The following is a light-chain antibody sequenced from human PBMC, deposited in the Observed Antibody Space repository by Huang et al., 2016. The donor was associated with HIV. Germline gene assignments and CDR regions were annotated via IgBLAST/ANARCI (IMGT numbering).Light chain of an antibody. CDR2: GAS. V-gene: IGKV3-20*01. Sequence: VLTQSPGTLSLSPGERATLSCRASQTVSSSYLAWYQQKPGQTPRLLIYGASSRAYGIPERFSGSGSGTDFALTISRLEPEDFAVYYCQQYANSPFTFGQGTKLEIK. CDR1: QTVSSSY. J-gene: IGKJ2*01. CDR3: QQYANSPFT.